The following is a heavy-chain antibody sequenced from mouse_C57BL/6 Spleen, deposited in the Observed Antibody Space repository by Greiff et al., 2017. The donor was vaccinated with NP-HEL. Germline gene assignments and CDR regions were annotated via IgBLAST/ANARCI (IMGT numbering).Heavy chain of an antibody. Sequence: EVHLVESGGGLVQPGGSLKLSCAASGFTFSDYGMAWVRQAPRKGPEWVAFISNLASSIYYADTVTGRFTISRENAKNTLYLEMSSLRSEDTAMYYCARGGSGGYAMDYWGQGTSVTVSS. CDR1: GFTFSDYG. CDR2: ISNLASSI. CDR3: ARGGSGGYAMDY. J-gene: IGHJ4*01. V-gene: IGHV5-15*01. D-gene: IGHD3-1*01.